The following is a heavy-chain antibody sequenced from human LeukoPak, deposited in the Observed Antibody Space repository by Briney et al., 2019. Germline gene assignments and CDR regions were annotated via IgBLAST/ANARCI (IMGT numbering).Heavy chain of an antibody. D-gene: IGHD5-24*01. CDR1: GFTFSSYA. CDR3: ARASFQRWLQLGGD. CDR2: ISSSSSTI. V-gene: IGHV3-48*02. J-gene: IGHJ4*02. Sequence: GGSLRLSCAASGFTFSSYAMSWVRQAPGKGLEWVSYISSSSSTIYYADSVKGRFTISRDNAKNSLYLQMNSLRDEDTAVYYCARASFQRWLQLGGDWGQGALVTVSS.